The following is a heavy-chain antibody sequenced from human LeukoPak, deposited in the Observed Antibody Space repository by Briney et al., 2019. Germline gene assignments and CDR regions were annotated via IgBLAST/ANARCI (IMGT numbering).Heavy chain of an antibody. Sequence: GGSLRLSCAASGFTFSSFGMNWVRQAPGKGLEWVSFISTSSSYIYYADSVKGRFTTSRDNAKNSLYLQMNSLRAEDTALYYCARYATVAAHRDFDYWGQGTLVTVSS. CDR2: ISTSSSYI. V-gene: IGHV3-21*01. CDR1: GFTFSSFG. D-gene: IGHD6-19*01. CDR3: ARYATVAAHRDFDY. J-gene: IGHJ4*02.